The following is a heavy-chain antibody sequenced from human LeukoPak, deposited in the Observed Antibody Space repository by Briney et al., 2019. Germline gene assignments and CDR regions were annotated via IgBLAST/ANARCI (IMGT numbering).Heavy chain of an antibody. V-gene: IGHV3-66*01. CDR2: IYSGGST. CDR3: ARGYCSGGSCYDDP. Sequence: GGSLRLSCAASGFTVSSNYMSWVRQAPGKGLEWVSVIYSGGSTYYADSVKGRFTISRDNSKNTLYLQMNSLRAEDTAVYYCARGYCSGGSCYDDPWGQGTLVTVSS. J-gene: IGHJ5*02. CDR1: GFTVSSNY. D-gene: IGHD2-15*01.